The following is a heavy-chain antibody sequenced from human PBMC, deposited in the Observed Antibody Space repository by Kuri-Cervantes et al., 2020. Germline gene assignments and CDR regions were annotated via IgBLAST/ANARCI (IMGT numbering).Heavy chain of an antibody. CDR2: ISSSSSYI. V-gene: IGHV3-21*01. CDR3: ARDLAVAGVFQH. CDR1: GFTFSSYA. Sequence: GESLKISCAASGFTFSSYAMSWVRQAPGKGLEWVSSISSSSSYIYYADSVKGRFTISRDNAKNSLYLQMNSLRAEDTAVYYCARDLAVAGVFQHWGQGTLVTVSS. J-gene: IGHJ1*01. D-gene: IGHD6-19*01.